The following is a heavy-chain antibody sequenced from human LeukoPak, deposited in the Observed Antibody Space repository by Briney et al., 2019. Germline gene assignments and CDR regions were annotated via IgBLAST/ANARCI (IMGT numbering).Heavy chain of an antibody. Sequence: GGSLRLSCAASGFTFSSYGMHWVRQAPGKGLEWVAVISYVGSNKYYADSVKGRFTISRDNSKNTLYLQMNSLRAEDTAVYYCAKDKSGGYSYGGLGYWGQGTLVTVSS. J-gene: IGHJ4*02. CDR1: GFTFSSYG. CDR2: ISYVGSNK. CDR3: AKDKSGGYSYGGLGY. V-gene: IGHV3-30*18. D-gene: IGHD5-18*01.